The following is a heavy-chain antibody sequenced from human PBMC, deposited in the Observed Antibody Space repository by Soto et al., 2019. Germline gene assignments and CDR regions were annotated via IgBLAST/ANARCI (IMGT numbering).Heavy chain of an antibody. J-gene: IGHJ4*02. CDR3: ARDGSSYDFWSGYYFDY. V-gene: IGHV1-18*01. Sequence: ASMKVSCKASGFTFTSYCISWVRQAPGQGVEWKGWISAYNGNTNYAQKLQGRVTMTTDTSTSTAYMELRGLRSDDTAVYYCARDGSSYDFWSGYYFDYWGQGTLVTVSS. CDR1: GFTFTSYC. CDR2: ISAYNGNT. D-gene: IGHD3-3*01.